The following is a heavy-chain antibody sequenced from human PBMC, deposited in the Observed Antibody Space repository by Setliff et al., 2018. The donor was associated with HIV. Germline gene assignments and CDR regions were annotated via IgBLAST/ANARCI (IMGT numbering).Heavy chain of an antibody. Sequence: SETLSLTCTVSGGSVGSSSYYWAWIRQPPGKGLVWIGSIYYTGNTKYNPSLESRVTFSIDTSENQFSLRLASVTAADTAIYYCARDDSIVLVPAIMRGDGFDFWGQGRMVTVSS. CDR2: IYYTGNT. CDR3: ARDDSIVLVPAIMRGDGFDF. D-gene: IGHD2-2*01. J-gene: IGHJ3*01. CDR1: GGSVGSSSYY. V-gene: IGHV4-39*07.